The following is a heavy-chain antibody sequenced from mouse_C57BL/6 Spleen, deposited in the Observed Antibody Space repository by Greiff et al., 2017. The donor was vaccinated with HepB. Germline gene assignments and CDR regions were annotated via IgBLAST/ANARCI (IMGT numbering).Heavy chain of an antibody. Sequence: VQLQQPGAELVKPGASVKLSCKASGYTFTSYWMQWVKQRPGQGLEWIGEIDPSDSYTNYNQKFKGKATLTVDTSSSTAYMQLSSLTSEDSAVYYCARRFITTVVATRYFDVWGTGTTVTVSS. V-gene: IGHV1-50*01. J-gene: IGHJ1*03. CDR2: IDPSDSYT. CDR3: ARRFITTVVATRYFDV. D-gene: IGHD1-1*01. CDR1: GYTFTSYW.